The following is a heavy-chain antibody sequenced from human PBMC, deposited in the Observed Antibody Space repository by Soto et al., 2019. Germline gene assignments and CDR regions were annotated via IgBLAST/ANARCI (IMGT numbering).Heavy chain of an antibody. J-gene: IGHJ5*02. V-gene: IGHV2-5*02. CDR3: AHRATMRIFGLLIDTGIWFDP. CDR1: GFSLSTSGAA. CDR2: IYWDGDK. D-gene: IGHD3-3*02. Sequence: QINLIESGPTLVNPTQTLTLTCTFSGFSLSTSGAAVGWVRQPPGRALEWLALIYWDGDKRYNASLGNRLTITKDTSMNQVVLTLTNVDHADTATYYCAHRATMRIFGLLIDTGIWFDPWGQGTRVIVSS.